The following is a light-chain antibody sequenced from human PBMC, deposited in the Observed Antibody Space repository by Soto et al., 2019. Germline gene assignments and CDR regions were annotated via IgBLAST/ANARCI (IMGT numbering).Light chain of an antibody. CDR1: QGVSAY. Sequence: DIQMTQSPSSLSAPVGDIATITCRASQGVSAYLLWNQQRQETAPKLLLYAASNLLSGVPSRFSGSESGTNLTLTISSLQPEDFATYYCQQSSKTPHTFGQGKKLETK. V-gene: IGKV1-39*01. J-gene: IGKJ2*01. CDR3: QQSSKTPHT. CDR2: AAS.